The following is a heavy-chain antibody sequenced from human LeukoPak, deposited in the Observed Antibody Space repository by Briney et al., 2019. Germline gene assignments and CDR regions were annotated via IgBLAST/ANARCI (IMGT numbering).Heavy chain of an antibody. CDR3: TTDQKVGAVVYYYYYGMDV. D-gene: IGHD4-23*01. J-gene: IGHJ6*02. V-gene: IGHV3-15*01. CDR1: GFTFSNAY. Sequence: GGSLRLSCAASGFTFSNAYMSWVRQAPGKGLEWVGRIKSETDGGTPDYAAPVKGRFSISRDDSENTLYLQMNSLKTEDTAVYYCTTDQKVGAVVYYYYYGMDVWGQGTTVTVSS. CDR2: IKSETDGGTP.